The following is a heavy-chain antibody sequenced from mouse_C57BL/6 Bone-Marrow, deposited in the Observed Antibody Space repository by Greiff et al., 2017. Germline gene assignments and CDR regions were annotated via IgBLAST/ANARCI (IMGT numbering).Heavy chain of an antibody. Sequence: DVHLVESGGGLVKPGGSLKLSCAASGFTFSSYAMSWVRQTPEKRLEWVATISDGGSYTYYPDNVKGRFTISRDNAKNNLYLQMSHLKSEDTAMYYCARVYSNFHYYAMDYWGQGTSVTVSS. CDR1: GFTFSSYA. CDR3: ARVYSNFHYYAMDY. CDR2: ISDGGSYT. V-gene: IGHV5-4*01. D-gene: IGHD2-5*01. J-gene: IGHJ4*01.